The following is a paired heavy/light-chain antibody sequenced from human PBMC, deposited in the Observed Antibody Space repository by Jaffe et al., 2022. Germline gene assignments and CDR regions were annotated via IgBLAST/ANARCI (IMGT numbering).Light chain of an antibody. CDR3: QSYDSSLSEEV. J-gene: IGLJ2*01. V-gene: IGLV1-40*01. CDR1: SSNIGAGYD. CDR2: GNS. Sequence: QSVLTQPPSVSGAPGQRVTISCTGSSSNIGAGYDVHWYQQLPGTAPKLLIYGNSNRPSGVPDRFSGSKSGTSASLAITGLQAEDEADYYCQSYDSSLSEEVFGGGTKLTVL.
Heavy chain of an antibody. CDR2: IRSKAYGGTT. D-gene: IGHD3-10*01. Sequence: EVQLVESGGGLVQPGRSLRLSCTASGFTFGDYAMSWVRQAPGKGLEWVGFIRSKAYGGTTEYAASVKGRFTISRDDSKSIAYLQMNSLKTEDTAVYYCTSPITMVRGVITFDYWGQGTLVTVSS. CDR3: TSPITMVRGVITFDY. J-gene: IGHJ4*02. V-gene: IGHV3-49*04. CDR1: GFTFGDYA.